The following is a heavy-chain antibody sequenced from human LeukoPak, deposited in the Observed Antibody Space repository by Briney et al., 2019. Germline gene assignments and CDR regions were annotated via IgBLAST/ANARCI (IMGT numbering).Heavy chain of an antibody. CDR1: GGSFSSYY. CDR3: ARGTTVTTGAFYYYYMDV. Sequence: SETLSLTCTVSGGSFSSYYWSWIRQPPGKGLEWIGYIYYSGSTDYNPSLKSRVTITVETSKNQFSLNLSSVTAADTAVYYCARGTTVTTGAFYYYYMDVWGKGTTVTISS. J-gene: IGHJ6*03. CDR2: IYYSGST. D-gene: IGHD4-17*01. V-gene: IGHV4-59*01.